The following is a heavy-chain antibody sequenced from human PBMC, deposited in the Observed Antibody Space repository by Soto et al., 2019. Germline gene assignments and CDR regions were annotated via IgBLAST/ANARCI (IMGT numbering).Heavy chain of an antibody. CDR3: ARRASR. J-gene: IGHJ3*01. V-gene: IGHV3-21*01. D-gene: IGHD1-26*01. Sequence: GGSLRLSCVGSGFTFSTYSINWVRQAPGKGLEWVSSISSRSDIYYADSVKGRFTISRDNAKNSVSLQMSSLRAEDSAVYYCARRASRWGQGTMVT. CDR2: ISSRSDI. CDR1: GFTFSTYS.